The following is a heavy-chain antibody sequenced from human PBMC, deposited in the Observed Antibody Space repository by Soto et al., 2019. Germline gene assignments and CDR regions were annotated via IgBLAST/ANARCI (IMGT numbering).Heavy chain of an antibody. CDR2: IYPSDSDT. V-gene: IGHV5-51*01. D-gene: IGHD4-17*01. Sequence: GESLKISCQVSGYTFTIYWIGWVRQMPGKGLEWMGIIYPSDSDTRYSPSFQGQVTISADQSINTAYLQWDSLKASDTAIYYCATHANTVADQFDLCGQGTTVTV. CDR3: ATHANTVADQFDL. J-gene: IGHJ5*02. CDR1: GYTFTIYW.